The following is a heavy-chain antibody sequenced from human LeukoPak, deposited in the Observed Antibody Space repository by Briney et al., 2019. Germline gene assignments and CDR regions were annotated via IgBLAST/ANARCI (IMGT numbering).Heavy chain of an antibody. J-gene: IGHJ3*02. V-gene: IGHV1-18*01. D-gene: IGHD2/OR15-2a*01. CDR3: AREFYAEEMAFDI. Sequence: ASVKVSCKASGYTFTSYGISWVRQAPGQGLEWMGWISAYNGNTNYAQKLQGRVTMTTDTSTSTACMELRSLRSDDTAVYYCAREFYAEEMAFDIWGQGTMVTVSS. CDR2: ISAYNGNT. CDR1: GYTFTSYG.